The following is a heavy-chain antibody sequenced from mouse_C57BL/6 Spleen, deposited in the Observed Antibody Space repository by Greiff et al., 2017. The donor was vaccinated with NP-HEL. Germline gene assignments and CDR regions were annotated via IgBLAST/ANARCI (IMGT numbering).Heavy chain of an antibody. V-gene: IGHV1-84*01. J-gene: IGHJ1*03. CDR3: ARSGDGYDWYFDV. Sequence: VQLQQSGPELVKPGASVKISCKASGYTFADYYINWVKQRPGQGLEWIGWLYPGSGNTKYNEKFKGKATLTVDTSSSTAYMQLSSLTSEDSAVYVCARSGDGYDWYFDVWGTGTTVTVSS. CDR2: LYPGSGNT. D-gene: IGHD2-2*01. CDR1: GYTFADYY.